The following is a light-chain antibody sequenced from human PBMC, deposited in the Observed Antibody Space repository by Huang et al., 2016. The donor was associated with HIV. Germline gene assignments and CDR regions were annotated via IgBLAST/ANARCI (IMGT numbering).Light chain of an antibody. J-gene: IGKJ3*01. CDR1: RSVRSY. CDR3: QQRSNWPKIT. Sequence: EIVLTQSPATLSLSPGERATLSCRASRSVRSYLAWYQQKPGQAPRLLIYDASNRATGIPARFRGSGSGTDFTLTISSLEPEDFAVYYCQQRSNWPKITFGPGTKVDIK. CDR2: DAS. V-gene: IGKV3-11*01.